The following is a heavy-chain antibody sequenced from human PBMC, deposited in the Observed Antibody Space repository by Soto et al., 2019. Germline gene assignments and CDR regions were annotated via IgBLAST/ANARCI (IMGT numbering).Heavy chain of an antibody. D-gene: IGHD1-26*01. CDR3: VREPEGGSYSGWSYYYYGMDV. CDR2: IYYSGST. CDR1: GGSISSGGYY. Sequence: SETLSLTCTVSGGSISSGGYYWSWIRQHPGKGLEWIGYIYYSGSTYYNPSLKSRVTISVDTSKNQFSLKLSSVTAADTAVYYCVREPEGGSYSGWSYYYYGMDVWGQGTTVTVSS. J-gene: IGHJ6*02. V-gene: IGHV4-31*03.